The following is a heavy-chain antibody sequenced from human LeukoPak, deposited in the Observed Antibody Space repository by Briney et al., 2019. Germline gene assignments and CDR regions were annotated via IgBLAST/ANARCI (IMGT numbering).Heavy chain of an antibody. D-gene: IGHD1-26*01. CDR1: GFTFSDYY. Sequence: GGSLRLSCAASGFTFSDYYMSWIRQAPGKGLEWVSYISSSGSTIYYADSVKGRFTISRDNAKNSLYLQMNSLRAEDTAVYYCARASLPLGYYYYYMDVWGQRTSVTVSS. CDR3: ARASLPLGYYYYYMDV. J-gene: IGHJ6*03. CDR2: ISSSGSTI. V-gene: IGHV3-11*01.